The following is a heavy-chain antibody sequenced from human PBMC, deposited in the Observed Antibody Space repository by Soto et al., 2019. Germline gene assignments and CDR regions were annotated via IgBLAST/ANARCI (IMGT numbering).Heavy chain of an antibody. D-gene: IGHD2-2*01. Sequence: QVQLVESGGGVVQPGRSLRLSCAASGFTFSSYGMHWVRQAPGKGLEWVAVISYDGSNKYYADSVKGRLTTPRDNSKTTLYLHMNSLSAEDTAVYYSPLVVLTSFHYLGQGTLVTVSS. V-gene: IGHV3-30*03. J-gene: IGHJ4*02. CDR1: GFTFSSYG. CDR3: PLVVLTSFHY. CDR2: ISYDGSNK.